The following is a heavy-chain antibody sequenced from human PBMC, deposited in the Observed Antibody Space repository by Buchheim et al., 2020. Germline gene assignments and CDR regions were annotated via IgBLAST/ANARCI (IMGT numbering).Heavy chain of an antibody. Sequence: EVQLVESGGGLVQPGGSLRLSCVASGFTFGNSWMHWVRQAPGKGLVWVSRSDSDGSSAFYADSVKGRFTMSRDNGKNTLYLQMNSLRAEDTAVYYCARQTPHGALDVWGQGT. D-gene: IGHD2-15*01. CDR3: ARQTPHGALDV. J-gene: IGHJ3*01. CDR1: GFTFGNSW. V-gene: IGHV3-74*01. CDR2: SDSDGSSA.